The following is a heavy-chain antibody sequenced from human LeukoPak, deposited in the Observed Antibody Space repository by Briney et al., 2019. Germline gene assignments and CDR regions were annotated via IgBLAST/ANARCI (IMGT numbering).Heavy chain of an antibody. CDR1: GFTFSSYA. CDR3: ARDSYGMDV. V-gene: IGHV3-30*04. CDR2: ISYDGSNK. J-gene: IGHJ6*04. Sequence: GGSLRLSCAASGFTFSSYAMHWVRQAPGKGLEWVAVISYDGSNKYYADSVKGRFTISRDNSKNTLYLQMNSLRAEDTAVYYCARDSYGMDVWDKGTTVTVSS.